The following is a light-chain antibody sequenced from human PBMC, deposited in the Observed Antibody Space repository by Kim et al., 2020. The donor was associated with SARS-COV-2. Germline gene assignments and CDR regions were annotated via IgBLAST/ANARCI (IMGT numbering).Light chain of an antibody. CDR1: HIGSTS. V-gene: IGLV3-21*04. Sequence: VRQGKTARIPCGRNHIGSTSDHWYKKKPSQAPVVVIYYDSDRSLGTHERFSGSNPGNTGTLTISRVEAGDEADYYCHVWDNTSGVVFGGGTQLTVL. CDR2: YDS. CDR3: HVWDNTSGVV. J-gene: IGLJ2*01.